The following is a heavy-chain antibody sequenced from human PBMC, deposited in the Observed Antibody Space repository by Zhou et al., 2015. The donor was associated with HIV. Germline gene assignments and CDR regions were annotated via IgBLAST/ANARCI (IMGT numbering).Heavy chain of an antibody. Sequence: QVLLVQSGAEVKKPGSSVKVSCEASGGTFSSYAISWVRQAPGQGLEWMGGIIPMFGTTNYTEKFQGRLTIAADKSTTTVYMQLLRLTFEDTAIIYCARSFYDRDGYYPDFWGQGTLVTVSS. CDR1: GGTFSSYA. CDR2: IIPMFGTT. V-gene: IGHV1-69*06. D-gene: IGHD3-22*01. J-gene: IGHJ4*02. CDR3: ARSFYDRDGYYPDF.